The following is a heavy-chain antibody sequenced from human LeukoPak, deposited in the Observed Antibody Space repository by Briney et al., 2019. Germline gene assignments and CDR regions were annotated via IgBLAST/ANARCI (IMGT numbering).Heavy chain of an antibody. Sequence: ASVKVSCKASGYTFTSYSISWVRQAPGQGLEWMGWISAYNGNTNYAQYLQGRVTITTDTSTSTAYMDLRSLRSDDTAVYYCARVTNYNILTGYYAPWYSGMDVWGQGTTVTVSS. CDR2: ISAYNGNT. CDR1: GYTFTSYS. J-gene: IGHJ6*02. V-gene: IGHV1-18*01. D-gene: IGHD3-9*01. CDR3: ARVTNYNILTGYYAPWYSGMDV.